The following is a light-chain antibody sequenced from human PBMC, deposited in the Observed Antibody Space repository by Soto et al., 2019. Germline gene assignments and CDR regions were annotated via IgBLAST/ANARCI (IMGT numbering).Light chain of an antibody. CDR1: SSDVGTYNL. V-gene: IGLV2-23*01. Sequence: QSALTQPASVSGSPGQSITISCTGTSSDVGTYNLVSWYQQHPGNAPKLIIYDGSKRHSGVSNRFSGAKSGNTASLTISGLQAEDEADYYCCSYAGSRIWVFGGGTKLTVL. CDR3: CSYAGSRIWV. J-gene: IGLJ3*02. CDR2: DGS.